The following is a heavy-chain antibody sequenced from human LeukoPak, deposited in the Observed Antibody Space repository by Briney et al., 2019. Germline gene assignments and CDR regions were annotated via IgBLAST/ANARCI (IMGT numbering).Heavy chain of an antibody. Sequence: PGRSLRLSCAASGFTFSSYGMHWVRQAPGKGLEWVAVISYDGSNKYYADSVKGRFTISRDNSKNTLYLQMNSLRAEDTAVYYCARRSPRNAFDIWGQGTMVTVSS. J-gene: IGHJ3*02. CDR1: GFTFSSYG. V-gene: IGHV3-30*03. D-gene: IGHD1-14*01. CDR3: ARRSPRNAFDI. CDR2: ISYDGSNK.